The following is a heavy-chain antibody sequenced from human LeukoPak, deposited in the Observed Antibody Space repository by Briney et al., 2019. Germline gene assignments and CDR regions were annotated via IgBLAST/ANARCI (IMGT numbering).Heavy chain of an antibody. V-gene: IGHV3-30*03. J-gene: IGHJ6*03. D-gene: IGHD3-16*01. CDR3: ASYWGRGSYYYMDV. CDR2: ISYDGSNK. Sequence: PGGSLRLSCAASGFTFSSYGMHWVRQAPGKGLEWVAVISYDGSNKYYADSVKGRFTISSDNSKNTLYLQMNSLRAEDTAVYYCASYWGRGSYYYMDVWGKGTTVTVSS. CDR1: GFTFSSYG.